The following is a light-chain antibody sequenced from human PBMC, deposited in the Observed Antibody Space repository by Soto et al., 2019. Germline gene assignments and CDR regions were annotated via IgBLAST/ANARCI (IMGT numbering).Light chain of an antibody. CDR1: QSLLHSNGYNY. J-gene: IGKJ4*01. CDR2: LGS. CDR3: MQALQTPPT. V-gene: IGKV2-28*01. Sequence: DIVMTQSPLSLPVTPGEPASISCRSSQSLLHSNGYNYLDWYLQKPGQSPQLLVYLGSSRASGVPDSFSGSGSGTDFTLKISRVEAADVGVYYCMQALQTPPTFGGGTKVEIK.